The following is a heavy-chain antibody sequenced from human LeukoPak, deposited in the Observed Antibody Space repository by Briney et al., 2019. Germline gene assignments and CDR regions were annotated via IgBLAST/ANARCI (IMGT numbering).Heavy chain of an antibody. D-gene: IGHD2-15*01. V-gene: IGHV4-59*01. J-gene: IGHJ3*02. CDR3: ARPALGYCSGGSCYYDAFDI. CDR2: IYYSGST. CDR1: GGSISSYY. Sequence: PSETLSLTCTVSGGSISSYYWSWIRQPPGEGLEWIGYIYYSGSTNYNPSLKSRVTISVDTSKNQFSLKLSSVTAADTAVYYCARPALGYCSGGSCYYDAFDIWGQGTMVTVSS.